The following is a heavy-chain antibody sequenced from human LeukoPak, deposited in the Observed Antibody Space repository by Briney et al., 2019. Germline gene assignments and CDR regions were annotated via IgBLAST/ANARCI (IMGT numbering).Heavy chain of an antibody. Sequence: GGSLRLSCAASGFTFSSYAMSWVRQAPGEGLEWVSAISGSGGSTYYADSVKGRFTISRDNSKNTLYLQMNSLRAEDTAVYYCAKGGVRAYYGMDVWGKGTTVTVSS. CDR1: GFTFSSYA. CDR2: ISGSGGST. J-gene: IGHJ6*04. V-gene: IGHV3-23*01. CDR3: AKGGVRAYYGMDV. D-gene: IGHD3-10*01.